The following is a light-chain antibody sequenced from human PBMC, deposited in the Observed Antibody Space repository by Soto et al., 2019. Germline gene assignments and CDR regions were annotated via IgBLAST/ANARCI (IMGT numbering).Light chain of an antibody. V-gene: IGKV3-20*01. J-gene: IGKJ2*01. Sequence: EIVLTQSPGTLSLSPGERATLSCRASQSVSSNYLAWYQQTPGQAPRLLIYAASSRATGIPDRFSGSGSGTDFTLTISRLEPEDFAVYYCQQYGSSPPRYTFGKGTKVDIK. CDR1: QSVSSNY. CDR2: AAS. CDR3: QQYGSSPPRYT.